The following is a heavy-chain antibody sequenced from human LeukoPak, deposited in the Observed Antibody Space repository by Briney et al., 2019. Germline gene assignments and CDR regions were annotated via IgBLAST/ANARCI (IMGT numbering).Heavy chain of an antibody. J-gene: IGHJ4*02. Sequence: GGSLRLSCAASGFTFSDYYMSWIRQAPGKGLEWVSYISSSGSTIYYADSVKGRFTISRDNAKNSLYLQMNSLRAEDTAVYYCVRSRPRWDSSSSGAGYFDYWGQGTLVTVSS. CDR3: VRSRPRWDSSSSGAGYFDY. CDR1: GFTFSDYY. V-gene: IGHV3-11*01. D-gene: IGHD6-6*01. CDR2: ISSSGSTI.